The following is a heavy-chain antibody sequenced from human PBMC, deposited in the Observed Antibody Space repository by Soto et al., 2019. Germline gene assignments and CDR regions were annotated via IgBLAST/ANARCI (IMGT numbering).Heavy chain of an antibody. CDR1: GYSFTSYW. Sequence: GEPLNTSCKSSGYSFTSYWIGWVRQMPGKGLEWMGIIYPGDSDTRYSTSFQGQVTISADKSISTAYLQWSSLKASDTAMYYDAGQSNCYGMDVWGQGTTVTVSS. J-gene: IGHJ6*02. V-gene: IGHV5-51*01. CDR2: IYPGDSDT. CDR3: AGQSNCYGMDV.